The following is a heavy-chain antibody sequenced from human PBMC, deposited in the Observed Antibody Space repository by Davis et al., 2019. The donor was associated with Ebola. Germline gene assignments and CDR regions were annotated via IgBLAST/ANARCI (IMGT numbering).Heavy chain of an antibody. Sequence: AASVKVSCKASGGTFSSYAISWVRQAPGQGLEWMAWISAYNGHTNYAQKFQGRLTLTTDTSTSTVYIELRSLTSDDTAEYYCARGRNGGWDFDYWGQGTRVTVSS. CDR2: ISAYNGHT. D-gene: IGHD6-19*01. CDR1: GGTFSSYA. V-gene: IGHV1-18*01. J-gene: IGHJ4*02. CDR3: ARGRNGGWDFDY.